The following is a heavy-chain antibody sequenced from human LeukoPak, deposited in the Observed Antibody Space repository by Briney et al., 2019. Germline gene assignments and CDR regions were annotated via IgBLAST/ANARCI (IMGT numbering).Heavy chain of an antibody. CDR1: GGSFSGYY. D-gene: IGHD2/OR15-2a*01. J-gene: IGHJ6*02. CDR3: ARGLSPWRYGMAV. CDR2: INHSGST. V-gene: IGHV4-34*01. Sequence: SETLSLTCAVYGGSFSGYYWSWIRQPPGKGLEWIGEINHSGSTNYNPSLKSRVTISVDTSKNQFSLKLSSVTAADTAVYYCARGLSPWRYGMAVWGQGTTVTVSS.